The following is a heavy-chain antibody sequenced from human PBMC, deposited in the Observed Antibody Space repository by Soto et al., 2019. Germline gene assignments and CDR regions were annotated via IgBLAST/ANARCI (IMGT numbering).Heavy chain of an antibody. CDR3: ARRPRERAPDY. Sequence: QVQLVQSGAEVKKPGASVKVSCEASGYTFNSYGISWVRQAPGQGLEWLGWISAYNGKTNYAQNLQGRVTMTTDTSTNPAYMELRSLRSDDTAMYYCARRPRERAPDYWGQGTLVTVSS. V-gene: IGHV1-18*01. D-gene: IGHD6-25*01. J-gene: IGHJ4*02. CDR2: ISAYNGKT. CDR1: GYTFNSYG.